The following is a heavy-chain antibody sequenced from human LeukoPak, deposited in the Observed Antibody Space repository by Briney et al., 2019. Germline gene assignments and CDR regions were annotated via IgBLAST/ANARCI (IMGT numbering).Heavy chain of an antibody. Sequence: GGSLRLSCTASGLTFSNVFMTWVRQAPGKGLEWVGRIKSKSDGGTADYAAPVNGRFTISRDDSTNTLYLQMNSLRAEDTAVYYCASLISRLGKTGDDYWGQGSLVTVSS. CDR2: IKSKSDGGTA. CDR1: GLTFSNVF. J-gene: IGHJ4*02. D-gene: IGHD7-27*01. V-gene: IGHV3-15*01. CDR3: ASLISRLGKTGDDY.